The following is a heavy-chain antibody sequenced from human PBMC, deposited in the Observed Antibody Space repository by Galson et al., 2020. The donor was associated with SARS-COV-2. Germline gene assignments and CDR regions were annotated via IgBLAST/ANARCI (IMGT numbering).Heavy chain of an antibody. D-gene: IGHD5-18*01. J-gene: IGHJ4*02. CDR1: GGSFSGYY. CDR2: INHSGST. Sequence: SQTLSLTCAVYGGSFSGYYWSWIRQPPGKGLEWIGEINHSGSTNYNPSLKSRVTISVDTSKNQFSLKLSSVTAADTTVYYCARSLSYGSQGFDYWGQGTLVTVSS. CDR3: ARSLSYGSQGFDY. V-gene: IGHV4-34*01.